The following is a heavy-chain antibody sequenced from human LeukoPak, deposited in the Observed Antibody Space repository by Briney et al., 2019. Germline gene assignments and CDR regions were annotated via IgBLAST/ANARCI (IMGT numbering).Heavy chain of an antibody. CDR1: GFTFSSYG. CDR3: AREGLTGSTNWFDS. CDR2: IWDDRGTK. D-gene: IGHD1-7*01. Sequence: GGSLRLSCVVSGFTFSSYGMHWVRQAPGKGLEWVAVIWDDRGTKYYSDSVKGRFTISRDNSKSTLYLEMNSLRVEDTAVYYCAREGLTGSTNWFDSWGQGTLATVSS. J-gene: IGHJ5*01. V-gene: IGHV3-33*01.